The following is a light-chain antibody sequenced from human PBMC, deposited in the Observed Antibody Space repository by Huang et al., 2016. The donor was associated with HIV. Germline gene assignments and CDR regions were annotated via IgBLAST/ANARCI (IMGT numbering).Light chain of an antibody. CDR2: ATS. CDR1: QGISKS. V-gene: IGKV1-NL1*01. J-gene: IGKJ1*01. CDR3: QQYQSVPWT. Sequence: DIQMTQSPSSLSASVGDRVAIICRARQGISKSLAWYQQKPGKAPKLLLYATSKLESGVPSRFSGSGSGTHYTLTISTLQPEDLATYYCQQYQSVPWTFGQGTKVAI.